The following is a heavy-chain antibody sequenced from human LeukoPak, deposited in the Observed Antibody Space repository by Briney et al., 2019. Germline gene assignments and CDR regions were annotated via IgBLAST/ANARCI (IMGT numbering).Heavy chain of an antibody. Sequence: GGSLRLSCAASGFTFSSYSMSWVRQAPGKGLEWVANIKQDGSEKNYVGSVKGRFTIARDNAKNSLYLQMNSMRAENTDVYYCARSSITMVRGVIKSTTSWYHYYNMDVWGKGTTVTVSS. CDR1: GFTFSSYS. CDR2: IKQDGSEK. V-gene: IGHV3-7*01. J-gene: IGHJ6*03. CDR3: ARSSITMVRGVIKSTTSWYHYYNMDV. D-gene: IGHD3-10*01.